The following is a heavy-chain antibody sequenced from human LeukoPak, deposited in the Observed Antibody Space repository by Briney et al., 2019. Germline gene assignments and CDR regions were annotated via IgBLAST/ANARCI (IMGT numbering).Heavy chain of an antibody. Sequence: SETLSLTCTVSGGSISSSSYYWGWIRQPPGKGLEWIGSIYYSGSTYYNPSLKSRVTISVDTSKNQFSLKLSSVTAADTAVYYCARWDIGQGGFDYWGQGTLVTVSS. V-gene: IGHV4-39*07. J-gene: IGHJ4*02. CDR2: IYYSGST. D-gene: IGHD1-26*01. CDR1: GGSISSSSYY. CDR3: ARWDIGQGGFDY.